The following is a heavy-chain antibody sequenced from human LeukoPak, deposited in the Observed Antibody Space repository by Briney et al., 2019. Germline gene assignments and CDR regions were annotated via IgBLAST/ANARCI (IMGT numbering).Heavy chain of an antibody. V-gene: IGHV1-2*06. CDR2: INPNSGGT. J-gene: IGHJ4*02. D-gene: IGHD6-19*01. CDR3: ATTSGSGHRRFDY. CDR1: GYTFTGYY. Sequence: GASVKVSCKASGYTFTGYYMHWVRQAPGQGLEWMGRINPNSGGTNYAQKFQGRVTMTRDTSISTAYMELSRLRSDDTAVYYCATTSGSGHRRFDYWGQGTLVTVSS.